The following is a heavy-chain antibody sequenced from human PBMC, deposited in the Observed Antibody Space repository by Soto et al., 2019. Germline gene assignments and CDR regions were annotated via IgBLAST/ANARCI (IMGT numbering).Heavy chain of an antibody. Sequence: PGESLKISCKASGYTFTNYWIGWVRQMPGKGLEWMGIIYVGDSDTRYSPSFQGQVTISADKSVTTAYLQWSSLKASDSAMYYCARLQEGGAVIGHYWGQGPLVTV. CDR1: GYTFTNYW. CDR2: IYVGDSDT. V-gene: IGHV5-51*01. J-gene: IGHJ4*02. D-gene: IGHD2-21*01. CDR3: ARLQEGGAVIGHY.